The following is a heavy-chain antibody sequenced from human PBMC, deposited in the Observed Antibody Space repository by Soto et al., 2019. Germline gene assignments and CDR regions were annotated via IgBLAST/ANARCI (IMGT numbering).Heavy chain of an antibody. Sequence: SVKVSCKASGGTFSSYAISWVRQAPGQGLEWMGGIIPIFGTANYAQKFQGRVTITADKSTSTAYMELSSLRSEDTAVYYCARSQQLVRAWFDPWGQGTLVTVSS. V-gene: IGHV1-69*06. CDR3: ARSQQLVRAWFDP. D-gene: IGHD6-6*01. J-gene: IGHJ5*02. CDR1: GGTFSSYA. CDR2: IIPIFGTA.